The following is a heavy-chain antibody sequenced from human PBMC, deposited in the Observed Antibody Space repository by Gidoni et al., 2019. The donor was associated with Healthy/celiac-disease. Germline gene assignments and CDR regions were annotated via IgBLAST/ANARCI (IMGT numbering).Heavy chain of an antibody. V-gene: IGHV4-39*01. CDR3: ARQPYYDYVWGSYRPTELDY. CDR1: GVSISRSSYY. J-gene: IGHJ4*02. D-gene: IGHD3-16*02. CDR2: IYYSGST. Sequence: QLQLQESGPGLVKPSETLSLTCTGSGVSISRSSYYWGWSRQPPGKGLEWIGSIYYSGSTYYNPSLKSRVTISVDTSKNQFSLKLSSVTAADTAVYYCARQPYYDYVWGSYRPTELDYWGQGTLVTVSS.